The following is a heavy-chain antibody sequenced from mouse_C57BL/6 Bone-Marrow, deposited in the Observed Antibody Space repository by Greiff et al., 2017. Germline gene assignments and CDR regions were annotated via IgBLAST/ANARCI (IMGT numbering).Heavy chain of an antibody. Sequence: QVHVKQSGAELARPGASVKLSCKASGYTFTSSGISWVKQRTGQGLEWIGEVYPRSGNTYYNEKFKGKATLTADKSSSTAYMELRSLTSEDSAVYFCARRDYYGSSYAYWGQGTLVTVSA. D-gene: IGHD1-1*01. CDR3: ARRDYYGSSYAY. J-gene: IGHJ3*01. V-gene: IGHV1-81*01. CDR2: VYPRSGNT. CDR1: GYTFTSSG.